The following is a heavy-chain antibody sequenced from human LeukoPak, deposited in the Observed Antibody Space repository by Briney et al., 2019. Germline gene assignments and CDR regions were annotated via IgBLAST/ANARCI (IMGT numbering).Heavy chain of an antibody. J-gene: IGHJ6*02. Sequence: GASVKVSCKASGYTFTSYGISWVRQAPGQGLEWMGWISAYYGNTNYAQKLQGRVTMTTDTSTSTAYMELRSLRSDDTAVYYCARVSQQLVDGYGMDVWGQGTTVTVSS. CDR2: ISAYYGNT. D-gene: IGHD6-13*01. CDR3: ARVSQQLVDGYGMDV. CDR1: GYTFTSYG. V-gene: IGHV1-18*01.